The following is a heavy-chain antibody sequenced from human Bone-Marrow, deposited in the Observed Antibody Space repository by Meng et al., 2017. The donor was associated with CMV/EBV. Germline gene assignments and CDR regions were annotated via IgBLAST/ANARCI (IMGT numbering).Heavy chain of an antibody. J-gene: IGHJ6*02. CDR1: GYTFTSYG. D-gene: IGHD3-3*02. CDR2: ISAYNGNT. V-gene: IGHV1-18*01. CDR3: ARDHFSTGTLGLYYYYGMAV. Sequence: ASVKVSCKASGYTFTSYGISWVRQAPGQGLEWMGWISAYNGNTNYAQKLQGRVTMTTDTSTSTAYMELRSLRSDDTAVYYCARDHFSTGTLGLYYYYGMAVWGQGPTVPVYS.